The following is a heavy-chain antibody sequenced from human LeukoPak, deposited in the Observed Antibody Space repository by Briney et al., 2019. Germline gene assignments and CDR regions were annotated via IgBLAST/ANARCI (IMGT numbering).Heavy chain of an antibody. CDR1: GGSISSYY. CDR3: ARERNIAAAGIDY. CDR2: IYYSGST. Sequence: KTSETLSLTCTVPGGSISSYYWSWIRQPPGKGLEWIGYIYYSGSTNYNPSLKSRVTISVDTSKNQFSLKLSSVTAADTAVYYCARERNIAAAGIDYWGQGTLVTVSS. J-gene: IGHJ4*02. D-gene: IGHD6-13*01. V-gene: IGHV4-59*01.